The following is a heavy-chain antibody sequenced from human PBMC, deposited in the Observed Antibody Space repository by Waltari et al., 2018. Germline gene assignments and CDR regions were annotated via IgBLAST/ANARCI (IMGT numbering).Heavy chain of an antibody. Sequence: QVQLQESGPGLVKPSETLSLTCAVSGYSISSGSYWGWIRQPPGKGLEWIGIIYHIGSTYYNPSLKSRVTISVDTSKNQFSLKLSSVTAADTAVYYCARHPDYGSGRFSYWGQGTLVTVSS. J-gene: IGHJ4*02. CDR2: IYHIGST. CDR1: GYSISSGSY. CDR3: ARHPDYGSGRFSY. D-gene: IGHD3-10*01. V-gene: IGHV4-38-2*01.